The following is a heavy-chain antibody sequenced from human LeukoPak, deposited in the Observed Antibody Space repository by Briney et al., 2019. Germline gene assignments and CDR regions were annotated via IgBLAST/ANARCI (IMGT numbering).Heavy chain of an antibody. D-gene: IGHD3-16*01. CDR3: AKPLYGGGRNMVFDY. CDR2: ISDSGTST. CDR1: GFTFSSHD. V-gene: IGHV3-23*01. J-gene: IGHJ4*02. Sequence: GGSLRLSCAVSGFTFSSHDMNWVRQAPGKGLEWVSAISDSGTSTYYADSVKGRFTISRDTYKSTLYLQMNSLRVDDTAVYCCAKPLYGGGRNMVFDYWGQGTLVTVSS.